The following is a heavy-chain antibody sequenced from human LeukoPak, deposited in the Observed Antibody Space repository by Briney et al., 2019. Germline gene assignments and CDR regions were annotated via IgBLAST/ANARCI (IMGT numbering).Heavy chain of an antibody. V-gene: IGHV4-59*01. D-gene: IGHD2-15*01. CDR2: IYYSGRT. CDR3: ARGGVTATHYYYGMDV. Sequence: SETLSLTCSVSGASINGYYWNWIRQPPGKGLQWIGHIYYSGRTSYNLSLKSRVTISVDTSKNQFSLKLTSVTDVDTAVYYCARGGVTATHYYYGMDVWGKGTTVTVSS. CDR1: GASINGYY. J-gene: IGHJ6*04.